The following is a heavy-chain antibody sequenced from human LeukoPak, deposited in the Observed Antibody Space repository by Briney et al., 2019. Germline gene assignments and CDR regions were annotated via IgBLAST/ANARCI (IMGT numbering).Heavy chain of an antibody. V-gene: IGHV4-59*08. CDR3: ARHGSSGYSDAFDI. J-gene: IGHJ3*02. Sequence: SETLSLTCTVSGGSISSYYWSWIRQPPGKGLEWIGYFHYSGRTNYNPSLKSRVTISVDTSKNQFSLKLSSVTAADTAVYYCARHGSSGYSDAFDIWGQGTMVTVSS. CDR1: GGSISSYY. CDR2: FHYSGRT. D-gene: IGHD3-22*01.